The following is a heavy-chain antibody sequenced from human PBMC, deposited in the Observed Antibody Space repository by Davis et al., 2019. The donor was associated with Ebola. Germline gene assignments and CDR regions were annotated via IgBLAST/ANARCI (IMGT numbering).Heavy chain of an antibody. CDR3: ARGRTVRVQGVIITYYYYGMDV. J-gene: IGHJ6*02. CDR2: IIPILGIA. D-gene: IGHD3-10*01. Sequence: AASVKVSCKASGGTFSSYAISWVRQAPGQGLEWMGRIIPILGIANYAQKFQGRVTITADESTSTAYMELSSLRSEDTAVYYCARGRTVRVQGVIITYYYYGMDVWGQGTTVTVSS. V-gene: IGHV1-69*04. CDR1: GGTFSSYA.